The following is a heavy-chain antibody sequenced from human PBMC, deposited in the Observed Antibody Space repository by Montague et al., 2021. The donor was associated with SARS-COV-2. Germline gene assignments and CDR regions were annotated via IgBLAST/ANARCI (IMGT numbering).Heavy chain of an antibody. CDR3: ARMGWLRGWFDP. CDR2: LCTSGST. V-gene: IGHV4-61*02. Sequence: TLSLTCTVSGGSISSGSYYWSCIRQRAGKGLKWLRRLCTSGSTNYNPSLKSRVTIPVDTSKNQFSLKLSSVTAADTAVYYCARMGWLRGWFDPWGQGTLVTVSS. D-gene: IGHD5-12*01. CDR1: GGSISSGSYY. J-gene: IGHJ5*02.